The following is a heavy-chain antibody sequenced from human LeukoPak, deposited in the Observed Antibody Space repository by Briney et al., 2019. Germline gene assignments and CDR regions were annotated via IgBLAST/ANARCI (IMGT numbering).Heavy chain of an antibody. Sequence: GGSLRLSCAASGFTFSSYAMSWVRQAPGKGLEWVSAISGSGGSTYYADSVKGRFTISRDNSKNTLYLQMNSLRAEDTAVYYCAKDGDHSNYVSWFDPWGQGTLVTVSS. J-gene: IGHJ5*02. CDR1: GFTFSSYA. D-gene: IGHD4-11*01. V-gene: IGHV3-23*01. CDR2: ISGSGGST. CDR3: AKDGDHSNYVSWFDP.